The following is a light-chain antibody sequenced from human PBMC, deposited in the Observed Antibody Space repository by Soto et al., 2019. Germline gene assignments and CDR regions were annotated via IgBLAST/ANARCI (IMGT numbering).Light chain of an antibody. Sequence: QSVLTQPPSASGTPGQRVTISCSGSSSNIGSNYVYWYQQLPGTAPKLLIYRNNQRPSGVPDRFSGSKSGTSASLAISGLRYEDEADYYCAAWDDSRSEVVFGGGTKLTVL. CDR1: SSNIGSNY. V-gene: IGLV1-47*01. J-gene: IGLJ2*01. CDR2: RNN. CDR3: AAWDDSRSEVV.